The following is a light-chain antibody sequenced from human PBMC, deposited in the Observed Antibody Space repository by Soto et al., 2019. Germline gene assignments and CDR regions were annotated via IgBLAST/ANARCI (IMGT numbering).Light chain of an antibody. V-gene: IGLV1-40*01. CDR2: GNS. CDR1: SSNIGAGYD. J-gene: IGLJ1*01. Sequence: QSALTQPPSVSGAPGQRVTISCTGSSSNIGAGYDVHWYQQLPGRAPKLLIYGNSNQPSGVPDRFSGSKSGSSASLAITGLQAEDEADYYCQSYDSSLGYVFGTGTKLTVL. CDR3: QSYDSSLGYV.